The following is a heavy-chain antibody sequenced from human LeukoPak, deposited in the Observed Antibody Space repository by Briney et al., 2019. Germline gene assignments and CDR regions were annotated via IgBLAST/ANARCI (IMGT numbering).Heavy chain of an antibody. V-gene: IGHV1-8*03. J-gene: IGHJ4*02. CDR3: ASFGGP. D-gene: IGHD3-10*01. Sequence: ASVKVSCKASGYTFTGYYMHWVRQAPGQGLEWMGWMNPNSGNTGYAQKFQGRVTITRNTSINTAYMELSSLRSEDTAVYYCASFGGPWGQGTLVTVSS. CDR2: MNPNSGNT. CDR1: GYTFTGYY.